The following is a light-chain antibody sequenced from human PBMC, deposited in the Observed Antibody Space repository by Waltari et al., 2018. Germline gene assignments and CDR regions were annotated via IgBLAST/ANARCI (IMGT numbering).Light chain of an antibody. CDR2: VNSDGSH. V-gene: IGLV4-69*01. J-gene: IGLJ3*02. Sequence: QLVLTQSPSASASLGASVKLTCTLDSGHSSNIIAWLTQQPEKGPRYLMKVNSDGSHSKGDEIPDRFSGSSSGAERYLTISSLQSEDEADYYCQTGGHGTWVFGGGTKLTVL. CDR3: QTGGHGTWV. CDR1: SGHSSNI.